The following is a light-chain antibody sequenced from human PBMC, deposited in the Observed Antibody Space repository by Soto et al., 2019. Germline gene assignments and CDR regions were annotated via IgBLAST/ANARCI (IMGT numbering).Light chain of an antibody. CDR1: ITDVGGNKY. CDR2: EVS. Sequence: QSVLAQPSSVSGSPGQSITISCTGSITDVGGNKYVSWYQQHPGKAPKLIIYEVSYRPSGVSNRFSGSKSGNTASLTISGLRAEDEADYYCSSYSTGSTIVVLGSGTKVNV. V-gene: IGLV2-14*01. CDR3: SSYSTGSTIVV. J-gene: IGLJ1*01.